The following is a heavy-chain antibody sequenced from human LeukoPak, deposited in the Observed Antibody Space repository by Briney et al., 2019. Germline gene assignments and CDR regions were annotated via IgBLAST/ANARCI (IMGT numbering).Heavy chain of an antibody. CDR3: ARMSTAKTGTTPFDY. Sequence: SETLSLTCTVSGGSISSSSYYWGWIRQPPGKGREGIVSIYYSGSTYYNPSLKSRVTITVDTSKNQFALKLSSVTAADTAVYYCARMSTAKTGTTPFDYWGQGTLVTVSS. CDR1: GGSISSSSYY. D-gene: IGHD1-7*01. V-gene: IGHV4-39*01. CDR2: IYYSGST. J-gene: IGHJ4*02.